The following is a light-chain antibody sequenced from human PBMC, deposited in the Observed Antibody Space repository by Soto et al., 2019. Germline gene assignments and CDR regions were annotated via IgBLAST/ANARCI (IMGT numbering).Light chain of an antibody. CDR2: GAS. CDR1: QRVSSSY. V-gene: IGKV3-20*01. J-gene: IGKJ1*01. Sequence: EIVLTQSAGTLSLPPGERATLSCRASQRVSSSYLAWYQQKPGQAPRLLIYGASSRATGIPDRFSGSGSGTDFTLTISRLEPEDFAVYYCQQYGNSPRTFGQGTKVEIK. CDR3: QQYGNSPRT.